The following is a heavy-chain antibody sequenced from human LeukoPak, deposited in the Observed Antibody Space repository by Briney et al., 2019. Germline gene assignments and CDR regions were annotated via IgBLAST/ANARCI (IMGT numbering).Heavy chain of an antibody. Sequence: GGSLRLSCVASGFTFGKYWMSWVRQAPGKGLEWVANIKLDGSEKNYVDSVKGRFTISRDNAKNSLYLQMNSLRAEDTAVYCCARDKIVGATNFDYWGQGTLVTVSS. V-gene: IGHV3-7*01. D-gene: IGHD1-26*01. J-gene: IGHJ4*02. CDR3: ARDKIVGATNFDY. CDR1: GFTFGKYW. CDR2: IKLDGSEK.